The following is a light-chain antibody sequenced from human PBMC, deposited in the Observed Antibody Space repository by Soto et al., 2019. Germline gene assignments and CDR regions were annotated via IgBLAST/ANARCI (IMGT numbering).Light chain of an antibody. CDR1: QSISSC. V-gene: IGKV1-5*01. CDR3: QQYNSFPRT. Sequence: IQLPQSPSTLSASVGDRVTITCRATQSISSCLAWYQHKPGEAPKLLIYDASDLETGVPLRFSGRGSETEFTLTINGLQPDDFATYYCQQYNSFPRTFGQGTKVDIK. J-gene: IGKJ1*01. CDR2: DAS.